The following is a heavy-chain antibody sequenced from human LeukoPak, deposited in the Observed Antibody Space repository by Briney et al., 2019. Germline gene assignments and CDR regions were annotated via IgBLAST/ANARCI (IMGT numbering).Heavy chain of an antibody. CDR2: IKEDGSAK. D-gene: IGHD5-24*01. CDR1: GFTFSSSW. V-gene: IGHV3-7*04. CDR3: VRDRGWLQFDY. J-gene: IGHJ4*02. Sequence: PGGSLRLSCAASGFTFSSSWMSWVRQAPGKGVEWVGDIKEDGSAKHYVDSVKGGFTIARDNAKNSLYLQMNSLRAEDTSVYYCVRDRGWLQFDYWGQGTLVTVSS.